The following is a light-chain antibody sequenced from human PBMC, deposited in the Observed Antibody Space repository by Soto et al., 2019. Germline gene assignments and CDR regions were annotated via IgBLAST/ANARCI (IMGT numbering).Light chain of an antibody. CDR3: LQHNSYPLT. CDR2: AAS. J-gene: IGKJ4*01. Sequence: DXQXTQSXSSXXAXVGXRXXXTXXAXXGIRNGLGWFQQKPGKAPKRLIYAASSLQSGVSSRFSGSGSGTEFTLTISSLQPEDFATYYCLQHNSYPLTFGGGTKVEIK. CDR1: XGIRNG. V-gene: IGKV1-17*01.